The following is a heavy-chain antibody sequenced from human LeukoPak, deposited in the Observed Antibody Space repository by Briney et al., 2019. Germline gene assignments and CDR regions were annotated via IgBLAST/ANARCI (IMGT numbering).Heavy chain of an antibody. D-gene: IGHD1-26*01. Sequence: SETLSLTCTVSGGSISGYYWSWIRQPPGKGLEWIGYMFYSESTKYNPSLKSRVTISVDKSKNQFSLHMSSVTAADTAVYYCSRESGPYCPFGHWGQGTLVAVTS. CDR3: SRESGPYCPFGH. CDR2: MFYSEST. J-gene: IGHJ5*02. V-gene: IGHV4-59*12. CDR1: GGSISGYY.